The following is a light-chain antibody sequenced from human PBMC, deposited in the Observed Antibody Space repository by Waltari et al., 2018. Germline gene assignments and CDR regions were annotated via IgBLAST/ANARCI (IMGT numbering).Light chain of an antibody. CDR3: SSYTTSSTYV. J-gene: IGLJ1*01. V-gene: IGLV2-14*03. CDR1: SSDVGGYNF. Sequence: QSALTQPASVSGSPGQSITISCTGTSSDVGGYNFVSWYQQHPGKVPKLIIYDVTNPPSGVSTPFSGAKSGNTASLTISGLQAEDEADYYCSSYTTSSTYVFGTGTKVTVL. CDR2: DVT.